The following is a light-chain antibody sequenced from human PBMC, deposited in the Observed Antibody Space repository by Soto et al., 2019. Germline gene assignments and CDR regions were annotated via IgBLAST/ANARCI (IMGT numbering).Light chain of an antibody. CDR2: NND. V-gene: IGLV1-44*01. Sequence: QPVLTQPPSASGTPGQRVIISCSGSSSNIGSNPVNWYQQLPGTAPILLIYNNDQRPSGVPDRFSGSKSGPSASLAISGLQSEDEADYYCAAWDDNLNGLFGGGTKLTVL. CDR3: AAWDDNLNGL. J-gene: IGLJ3*02. CDR1: SSNIGSNP.